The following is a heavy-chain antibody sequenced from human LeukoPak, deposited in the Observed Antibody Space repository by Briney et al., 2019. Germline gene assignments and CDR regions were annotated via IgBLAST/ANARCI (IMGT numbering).Heavy chain of an antibody. V-gene: IGHV4-59*08. CDR2: IYYTGST. J-gene: IGHJ4*02. D-gene: IGHD3-22*01. CDR1: GGSISTYY. CDR3: AREDYYDSSGYYFDC. Sequence: PSETLSLTCTVSGGSISTYYWSWIRQPPGKGLEWIGYIYYTGSTSYNPSLKSRVTISVDMSKNHFSLRLSSVTAADTAVYYCAREDYYDSSGYYFDCWGQGTLVTVSS.